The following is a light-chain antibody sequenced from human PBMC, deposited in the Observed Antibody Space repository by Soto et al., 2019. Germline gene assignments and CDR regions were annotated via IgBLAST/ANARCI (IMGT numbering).Light chain of an antibody. J-gene: IGLJ2*01. V-gene: IGLV1-40*01. CDR2: DND. Sequence: QSMLTQRPSVSGAPGQRIIISCTGSSSNIGAGFDVHWYQHLPGTAPKLLVYDNDNRPSGLPARFSDSRSGTSASLAITSLQADDEADYYCQSYDNSLSGVVFGGGTKLTVL. CDR3: QSYDNSLSGVV. CDR1: SSNIGAGFD.